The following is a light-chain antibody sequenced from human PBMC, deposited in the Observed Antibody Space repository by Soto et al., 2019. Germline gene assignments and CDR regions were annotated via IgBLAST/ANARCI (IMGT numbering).Light chain of an antibody. CDR1: QGISNY. J-gene: IGKJ1*01. CDR2: AAS. Sequence: DIQMTQSPSSLSASVGDRVTITCRASQGISNYLAWYQQKPGKVPKLLIYAASTLQSGVPSRFSGSGSGTDFTLTITTLQPDDFASYYCQSNYILPWTFGQGTKVDIK. V-gene: IGKV1-27*01. CDR3: QSNYILPWT.